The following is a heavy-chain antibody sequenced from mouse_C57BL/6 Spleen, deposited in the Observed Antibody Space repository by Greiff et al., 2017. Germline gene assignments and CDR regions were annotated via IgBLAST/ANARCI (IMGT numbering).Heavy chain of an antibody. CDR2: IRSKSNNYAT. D-gene: IGHD1-1*01. CDR1: GFSFNTYA. CDR3: VRHNGSSYNDYLDY. J-gene: IGHJ2*01. V-gene: IGHV10-1*01. Sequence: EVQGVASGGGLVQPKGSLKLSCAASGFSFNTYAMNWVRQAPGKGLEWVARIRSKSNNYATYYADSVKDRFTISRDDSESMLYLQMNNLKTEDTAMYYCVRHNGSSYNDYLDYWGQGTTLTVSS.